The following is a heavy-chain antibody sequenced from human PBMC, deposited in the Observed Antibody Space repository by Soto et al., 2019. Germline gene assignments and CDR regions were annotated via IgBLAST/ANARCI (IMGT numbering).Heavy chain of an antibody. CDR2: IIPIFGTA. J-gene: IGHJ6*02. CDR3: ARAGGVTHYYYYGMDV. V-gene: IGHV1-69*13. CDR1: GGTFSSYA. D-gene: IGHD3-16*01. Sequence: SVKVSCKASGGTFSSYAISWVRQAPGQGLEWMGGIIPIFGTANYAQKFQGRVTITADESTSTAYMGLSSLRSEDTAVYYCARAGGVTHYYYYGMDVWGQGTTVTVSS.